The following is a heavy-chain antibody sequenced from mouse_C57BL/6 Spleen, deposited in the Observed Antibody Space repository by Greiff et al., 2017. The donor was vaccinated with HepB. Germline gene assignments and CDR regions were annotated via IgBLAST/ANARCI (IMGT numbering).Heavy chain of an antibody. J-gene: IGHJ3*01. CDR1: GYTFTSYW. CDR3: ARIYYDYDRVAY. D-gene: IGHD2-4*01. CDR2: IDPSDSYT. Sequence: QVQLQQPGAELVKPGASVKLSCKASGYTFTSYWMQWVKQRPGQGLEWIGEIDPSDSYTNYNQKFKGKATLTVDTSSSTAYMQLSSLTSEDSAVYYCARIYYDYDRVAYWGQGTLVTVSA. V-gene: IGHV1-50*01.